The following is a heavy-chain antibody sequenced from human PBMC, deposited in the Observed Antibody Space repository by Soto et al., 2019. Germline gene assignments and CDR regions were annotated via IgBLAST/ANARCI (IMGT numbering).Heavy chain of an antibody. D-gene: IGHD3-3*01. V-gene: IGHV3-23*01. J-gene: IGHJ6*02. CDR2: VSGSGTST. CDR1: GFILSSSS. Sequence: GGSLRLSCGASGFILSSSSMSWVRQAPGKGLEWVSSVSGSGTSTYYSDSVKGRFTISGDVSKNTVYLQMNSLRADDTAVYYCAKGPTIFGVVITVEYYYGMDVWGQGTTVTVSS. CDR3: AKGPTIFGVVITVEYYYGMDV.